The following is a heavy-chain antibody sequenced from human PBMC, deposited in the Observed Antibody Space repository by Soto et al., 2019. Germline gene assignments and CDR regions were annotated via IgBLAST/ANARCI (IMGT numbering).Heavy chain of an antibody. CDR3: AKDRGASNYYDSSGYYPFDY. CDR2: ISGSGGST. Sequence: GGSLRLSCAASGFTFSSYAMSWVRQAPGKGLEWVSAISGSGGSTYYADSVKGRFTISRDNSKNTLYLQMNSLRAEDTAVYYCAKDRGASNYYDSSGYYPFDYWGQGTLVTVSS. J-gene: IGHJ4*02. CDR1: GFTFSSYA. D-gene: IGHD3-22*01. V-gene: IGHV3-23*01.